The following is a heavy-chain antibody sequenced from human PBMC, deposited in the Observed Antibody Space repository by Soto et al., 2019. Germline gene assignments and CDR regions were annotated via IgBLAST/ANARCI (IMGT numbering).Heavy chain of an antibody. D-gene: IGHD6-19*01. J-gene: IGHJ4*02. CDR1: GGSISSYY. CDR3: ARASYSSGWDGDYYFDY. Sequence: SETLSLTCTVSGGSISSYYWSWIRQPPGKGLEWIGYIYYSGSTNYNPSLKSRVTISVDTSKNQFSLKLSSVTAADTAVYYCARASYSSGWDGDYYFDYWGQGTLVTVSS. V-gene: IGHV4-59*08. CDR2: IYYSGST.